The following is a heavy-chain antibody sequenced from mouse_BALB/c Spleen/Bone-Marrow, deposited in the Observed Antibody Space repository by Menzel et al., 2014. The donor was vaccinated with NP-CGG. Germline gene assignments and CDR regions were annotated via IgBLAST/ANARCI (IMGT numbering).Heavy chain of an antibody. CDR3: ARGLDY. V-gene: IGHV5-6-3*01. CDR2: INTNGGNT. J-gene: IGHJ2*01. Sequence: VQLQQSGGGLVQPGGSLKLSCAASGFTFSSYGMSWVRQTPDKRLELVATINTNGGNTYYPDSVKGRFTISRDNAENTLYLQMSSLKSEDTAMYYCARGLDYWGQGTTLTVSS. CDR1: GFTFSSYG.